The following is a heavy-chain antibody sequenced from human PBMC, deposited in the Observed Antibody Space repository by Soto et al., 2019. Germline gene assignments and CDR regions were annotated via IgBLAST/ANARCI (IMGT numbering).Heavy chain of an antibody. CDR2: IKSDGSGT. V-gene: IGHV3-74*01. CDR3: AREWMRTGWPFES. Sequence: EVQLVESGGDLVQPGGSLRLSCAASGFTFTSHWMHWVRQAPGKGLVWVSRIKSDGSGTIYADSVKGRFTISRDNAKNTLYLQMNSLRADDTAVYFCAREWMRTGWPFESWGQGTLVTVSS. D-gene: IGHD5-12*01. J-gene: IGHJ4*02. CDR1: GFTFTSHW.